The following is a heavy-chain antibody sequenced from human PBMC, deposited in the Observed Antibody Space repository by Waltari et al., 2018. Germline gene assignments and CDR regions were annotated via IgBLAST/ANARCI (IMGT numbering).Heavy chain of an antibody. D-gene: IGHD3-3*01. V-gene: IGHV3-48*01. CDR3: AREGRAIFGVASWFHP. J-gene: IGHJ5*02. Sequence: RLVESGGGLVQPGGSLGLSCAAYGFDFSKCILNWVRQAPGKGLEWISYISGTGTTTDYANSVKGRFTISRDNDKNSLYLQLNSVRGEDTAIYYCAREGRAIFGVASWFHPWGQGTLVIVSS. CDR2: ISGTGTTT. CDR1: GFDFSKCI.